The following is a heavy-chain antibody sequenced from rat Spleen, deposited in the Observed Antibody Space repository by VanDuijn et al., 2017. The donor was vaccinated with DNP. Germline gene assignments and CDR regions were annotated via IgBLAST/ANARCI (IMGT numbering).Heavy chain of an antibody. CDR3: ARGSTSIYWYFDF. CDR1: GFTVSDFN. D-gene: IGHD3-1*01. J-gene: IGHJ1*01. V-gene: IGHV5-7*01. Sequence: EVQLVESGGGLVQPGWSLKLSCAASGFTVSDFNMAWVRQAPKKGLEWVATISYEGSSTWYRDSVKGRFTISRDNAKSTLYLQMDSLRSEDTATYFCARGSTSIYWYFDFWGPGTMVTVSS. CDR2: ISYEGSST.